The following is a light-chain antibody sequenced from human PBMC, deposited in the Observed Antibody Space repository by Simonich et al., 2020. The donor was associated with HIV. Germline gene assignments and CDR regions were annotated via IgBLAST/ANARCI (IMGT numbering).Light chain of an antibody. CDR2: EGS. CDR1: SSDVGSYNL. CDR3: CSYAGSSTWV. J-gene: IGLJ3*02. V-gene: IGLV2-23*01. Sequence: QSALTQPVSVSGSPGQSITIPCTGTSSDVGSYNLVSWYQQHPGKAPKVMIYEGSERPSGVSNRFSGSKSDNTASLTISGLQAEDEADYYCCSYAGSSTWVFGGGTKVTVL.